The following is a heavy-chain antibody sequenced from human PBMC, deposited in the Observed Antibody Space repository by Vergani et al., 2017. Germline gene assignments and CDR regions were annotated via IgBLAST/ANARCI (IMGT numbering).Heavy chain of an antibody. J-gene: IGHJ6*02. CDR3: TPPIGDSSTYHYYSYGMHV. CDR2: IRSKVNSYAT. D-gene: IGHD3-22*01. V-gene: IGHV3-73*01. Sequence: EVQLVESGGGWVQPGGSLKLSCAASGFSFSGSAMNWVRQASGKGLEWVGRIRSKVNSYATAYAASVKGRFTISRDDSKNTAYLQMNSLKTEDTAVYYCTPPIGDSSTYHYYSYGMHVWGQGTTVTVSS. CDR1: GFSFSGSA.